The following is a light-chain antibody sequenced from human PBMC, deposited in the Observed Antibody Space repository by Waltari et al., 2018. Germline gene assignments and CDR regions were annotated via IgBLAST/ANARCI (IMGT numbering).Light chain of an antibody. CDR1: GSNIGAGYD. CDR3: QSYDTTLSVV. CDR2: GST. J-gene: IGLJ3*02. Sequence: QSVLTQPPSVSGAPGRRVTISCTGSGSNIGAGYDVHWSQQLPRAAPKLLIYGSTSRPLGVPDRFFGSTSGTSAFLAITGLQAEDEADYYCQSYDTTLSVVFGGGTKLTVL. V-gene: IGLV1-40*01.